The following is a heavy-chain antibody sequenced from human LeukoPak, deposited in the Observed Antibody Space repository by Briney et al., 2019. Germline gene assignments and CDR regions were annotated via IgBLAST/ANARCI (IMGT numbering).Heavy chain of an antibody. CDR2: ITGSNNYI. CDR1: GFTFSGYS. V-gene: IGHV3-21*01. Sequence: GGSLRLSCAASGFTFSGYSMTWVRQAPGKGLDWVSSITGSNNYIYYADSVKGRFIIPRDSAKNSLYLQMNSLRAEDTAVYYCARALATVNAFDIWGQGTMVTVSS. D-gene: IGHD4-11*01. CDR3: ARALATVNAFDI. J-gene: IGHJ3*02.